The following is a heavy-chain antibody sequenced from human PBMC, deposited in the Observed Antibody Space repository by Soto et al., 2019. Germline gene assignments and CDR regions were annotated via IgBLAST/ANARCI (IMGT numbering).Heavy chain of an antibody. D-gene: IGHD3-22*01. J-gene: IGHJ3*01. CDR1: GGSISSGGYY. CDR3: ARDLFGYYYDIRCYYLRSSDDAFNV. Sequence: PSETLSLTCTVSGGSISSGGYYWSWIRQHPGKGLEWIGYIYYSGSTYYNPSLKSRVTISVDTSKNQFSLKLSSVTAADTAVYYCARDLFGYYYDIRCYYLRSSDDAFNV. CDR2: IYYSGST. V-gene: IGHV4-31*03.